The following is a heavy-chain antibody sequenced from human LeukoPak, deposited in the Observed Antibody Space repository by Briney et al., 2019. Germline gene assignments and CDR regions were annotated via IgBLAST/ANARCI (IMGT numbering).Heavy chain of an antibody. D-gene: IGHD2-2*01. CDR1: GFTFSSYW. CDR3: ARGVGYCSSTSCYWWFDP. CDR2: ISSDGSST. V-gene: IGHV3-74*01. Sequence: GGSLRLSCAASGFTFSSYWMHWVRQAPGKGLVWVSRISSDGSSTSYADSVKGRFTISRDNAKNTLYLQMNSLRAEDTAVYYCARGVGYCSSTSCYWWFDPWGQGALVTVSS. J-gene: IGHJ5*02.